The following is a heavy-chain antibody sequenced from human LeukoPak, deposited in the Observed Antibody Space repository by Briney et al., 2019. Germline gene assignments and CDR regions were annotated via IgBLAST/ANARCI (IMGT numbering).Heavy chain of an antibody. CDR2: IYHSGNT. D-gene: IGHD6-19*01. J-gene: IGHJ5*02. V-gene: IGHV4-38-2*02. CDR1: GFSVSSGFY. CDR3: VRQGRHTSGRFLGLDP. Sequence: SETLSLTCSVSGFSVSSGFYWGWIRQPPGKGLEWIGIIYHSGNTNYNPSLKSRVTISVDTSKNQFSLKLSSVTAADTAVYFCVRQGRHTSGRFLGLDPWGQGTLVTVSS.